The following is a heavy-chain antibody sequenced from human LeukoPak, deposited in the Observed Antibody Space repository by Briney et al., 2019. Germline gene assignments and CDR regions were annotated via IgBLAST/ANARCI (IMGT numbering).Heavy chain of an antibody. J-gene: IGHJ5*02. CDR2: IYSSGAT. CDR3: AKDGVGATWFGH. D-gene: IGHD1-26*01. V-gene: IGHV3-66*03. Sequence: GGSLRLSCAASGFSVNNNYLSWVRQAPGKGLECVSSIYSSGATYYAESVKGRFSISRDSSKNTFDLQMNTLRTEDTAVYYCAKDGVGATWFGHWGQGALVTVSS. CDR1: GFSVNNNY.